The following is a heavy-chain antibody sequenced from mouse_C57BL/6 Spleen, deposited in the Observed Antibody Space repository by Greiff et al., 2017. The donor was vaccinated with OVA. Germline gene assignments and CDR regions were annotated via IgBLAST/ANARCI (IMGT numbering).Heavy chain of an antibody. CDR2: IDPETGGT. J-gene: IGHJ2*01. CDR1: GYTFTDYE. Sequence: VQRVESGAELVRPGASVTLSCKASGYTFTDYEMHWVKQTPVHGLEWIGAIDPETGGTAYNQKFKGKAILTADKSTSTAYMELRSLTAEDSAGYYCTRRATVYYFDYWGQGTTRTVSS. V-gene: IGHV1-15*01. CDR3: TRRATVYYFDY. D-gene: IGHD1-1*01.